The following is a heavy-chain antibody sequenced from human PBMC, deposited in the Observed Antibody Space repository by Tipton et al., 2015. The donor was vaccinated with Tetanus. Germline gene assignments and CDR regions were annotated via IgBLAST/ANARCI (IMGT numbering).Heavy chain of an antibody. CDR3: ARDYPDFDY. CDR2: ISNRGDAT. J-gene: IGHJ4*02. D-gene: IGHD3-16*02. Sequence: SLRLSCAASGFAFSSYSMNWVRQAPGKGLEWVSTISNRGDATYYADSVRGRFTISRDNSENTVYLQMNSLRAEDTALYYCARDYPDFDYWGQGTLVTVSS. CDR1: GFAFSSYS. V-gene: IGHV3-23*01.